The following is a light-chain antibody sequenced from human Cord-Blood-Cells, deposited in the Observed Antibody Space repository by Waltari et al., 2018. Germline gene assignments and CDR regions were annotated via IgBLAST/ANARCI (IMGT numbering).Light chain of an antibody. CDR1: QDISNY. CDR2: YAS. Sequence: DIQMTQSPFSLSASVGDRVTITCQASQDISNYLNWYQQKPGKAPKLLIYYASNLETGVPSRFCGSRSGTDFTFTISSLQPEDIATYYCQPYDNLPIHFGQGTRLEIK. V-gene: IGKV1-33*01. J-gene: IGKJ5*01. CDR3: QPYDNLPIH.